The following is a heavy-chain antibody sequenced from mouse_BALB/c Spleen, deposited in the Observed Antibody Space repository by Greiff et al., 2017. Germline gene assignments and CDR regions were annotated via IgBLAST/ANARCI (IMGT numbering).Heavy chain of an antibody. CDR1: GFTFSSYT. Sequence: EVMLLESGGGLVKPGGSLKLSCAASGFTFSSYTMSWVRQTPEKRLEWVATISSGGSYTYYPDSVKGRFTISRDNAKNTLYLQMSSLKSEDTAMYYCTTYYRYEYYAMDYWGQGTSVTVSS. D-gene: IGHD2-14*01. CDR2: ISSGGSYT. CDR3: TTYYRYEYYAMDY. J-gene: IGHJ4*01. V-gene: IGHV5-6-4*01.